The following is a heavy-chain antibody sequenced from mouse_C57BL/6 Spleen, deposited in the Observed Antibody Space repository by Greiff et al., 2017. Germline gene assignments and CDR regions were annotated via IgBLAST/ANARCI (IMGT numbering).Heavy chain of an antibody. CDR3: ARSNTVVPFAY. J-gene: IGHJ3*01. Sequence: VQLQQSGAELMKPGASVKLSCKATGYTFTGYWIEWVKQRPGHGLEWIGEILPGSGSTTYNEKFKGKATFTADTSSNTAYMQLSSLTTEDSAIYCCARSNTVVPFAYWGQGTLVTVSA. CDR1: GYTFTGYW. D-gene: IGHD1-1*01. CDR2: ILPGSGST. V-gene: IGHV1-9*01.